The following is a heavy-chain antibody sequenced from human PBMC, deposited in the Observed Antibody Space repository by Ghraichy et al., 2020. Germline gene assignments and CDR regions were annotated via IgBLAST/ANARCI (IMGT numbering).Heavy chain of an antibody. J-gene: IGHJ5*02. CDR1: GGSISSSSYY. V-gene: IGHV4-39*01. Sequence: SQTLSLTCTVSGGSISSSSYYWGWIRQPPGKGLEWIGSIYYSGSTYYNPSLKSRVTISVDTSKNQFSLKLSSVTAADTAVYYCARRGGYSYGGFDPWGQGTLVTVSS. CDR3: ARRGGYSYGGFDP. CDR2: IYYSGST. D-gene: IGHD5-18*01.